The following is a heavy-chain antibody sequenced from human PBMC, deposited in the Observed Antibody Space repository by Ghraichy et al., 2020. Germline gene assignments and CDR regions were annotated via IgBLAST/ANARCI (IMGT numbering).Heavy chain of an antibody. CDR3: AGEPRYCSSTSCYTGLDY. CDR2: IYYSGST. CDR1: GGSISSGGYY. J-gene: IGHJ4*02. Sequence: SLNISCTVSGGSISSGGYYWSWIRQHPGKGLEWIGYIYYSGSTYYNPSLKSRVTISVDTSKNQFSLKLSSVTAADTAVYYCAGEPRYCSSTSCYTGLDYWGQGTLVTVSS. D-gene: IGHD2-2*02. V-gene: IGHV4-31*03.